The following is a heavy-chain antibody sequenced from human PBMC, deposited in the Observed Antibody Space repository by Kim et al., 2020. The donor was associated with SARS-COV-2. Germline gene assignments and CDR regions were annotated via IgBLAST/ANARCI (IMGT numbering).Heavy chain of an antibody. V-gene: IGHV3-23*01. J-gene: IGHJ6*01. CDR1: GFTFSSYA. D-gene: IGHD3-22*01. Sequence: GGSLRLSCAASGFTFSSYAMIWVRQAPGKGLEWVSITSGSGASTYYADSVKGRFTFSRDNSKNTISVQMNTLRAEDTAIYYCVKDSMYYFDSSGHYY. CDR2: TSGSGAST. CDR3: VKDSMYYFDSSGHYY.